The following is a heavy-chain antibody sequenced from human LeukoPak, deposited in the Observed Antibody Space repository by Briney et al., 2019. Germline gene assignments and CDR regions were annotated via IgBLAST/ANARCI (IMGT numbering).Heavy chain of an antibody. CDR3: ARDQGGYLSWFAP. CDR2: IYASGST. D-gene: IGHD5-12*01. CDR1: GGSISSYY. Sequence: SETLSLTCTVSGGSISSYYWSWIRQPAGKGLEWIGRIYASGSTHYNPSLKSRVTMSVDTSKKQFSLNLSSVTAADTAVYYCARDQGGYLSWFAPWGQGTLVTVSS. J-gene: IGHJ5*02. V-gene: IGHV4-4*07.